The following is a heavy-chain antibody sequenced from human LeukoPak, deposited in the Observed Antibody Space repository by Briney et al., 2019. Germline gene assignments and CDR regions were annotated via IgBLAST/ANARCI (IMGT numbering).Heavy chain of an antibody. J-gene: IGHJ5*02. CDR3: ARRRGYWLDH. Sequence: SETLSLTCSVSGGSISDSNYYWAWIRLSPGKGLEWIASINHDGPTYHNPSLKSRVTMSMDTSKNQYSLKVKSVTGADTSVYYCARRRGYWLDHWGQGALVTVSS. CDR2: INHDGPT. V-gene: IGHV4-39*01. CDR1: GGSISDSNYY. D-gene: IGHD3-22*01.